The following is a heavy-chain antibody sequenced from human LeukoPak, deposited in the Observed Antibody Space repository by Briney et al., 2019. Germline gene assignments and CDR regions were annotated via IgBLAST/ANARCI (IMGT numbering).Heavy chain of an antibody. V-gene: IGHV1-18*01. J-gene: IGHJ6*02. CDR3: ARDKDSSGWSYYYYYGMDV. D-gene: IGHD6-19*01. CDR1: GYTFTSYG. CDR2: ISAYNGNT. Sequence: ASVKVSCKASGYTFTSYGISWVRQAPGQGLEWMGWISAYNGNTNYAQKLQGRVTMTTDTSTSTAYMELRSLGSDDTAVYYCARDKDSSGWSYYYYYGMDVWGQGTTVTVSS.